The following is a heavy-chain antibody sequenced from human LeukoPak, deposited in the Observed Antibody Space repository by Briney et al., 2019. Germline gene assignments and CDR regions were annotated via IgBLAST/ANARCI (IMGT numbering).Heavy chain of an antibody. D-gene: IGHD5-12*01. CDR3: ARVTTFYQYSGYDFFDY. Sequence: ASVKVSCKGSGYTLSNHAFSWVRQAPGQGLEWMGWISAYNGNTNYAQKLQGRVTMTTDTSTSTAYMELRSLRSDDTAVYYCARVTTFYQYSGYDFFDYWSQGTLVTVSS. CDR1: GYTLSNHA. CDR2: ISAYNGNT. V-gene: IGHV1-18*04. J-gene: IGHJ4*02.